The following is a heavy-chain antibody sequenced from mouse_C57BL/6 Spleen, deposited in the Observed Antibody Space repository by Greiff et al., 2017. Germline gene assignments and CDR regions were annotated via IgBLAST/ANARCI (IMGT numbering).Heavy chain of an antibody. CDR3: ASSNYYGSSSFDY. CDR2: IDPSDSYT. Sequence: QVQLQHPGAELVKPGASVKMSCKASGYTFTSYWMHWVKQRPGQGLEWIGEIDPSDSYTNYNQKFKGKSTLTVDKSSSTAYMQLSSLTSEDSAVYYCASSNYYGSSSFDYWGQGTTLTVSS. J-gene: IGHJ2*01. V-gene: IGHV1-69*01. D-gene: IGHD1-1*01. CDR1: GYTFTSYW.